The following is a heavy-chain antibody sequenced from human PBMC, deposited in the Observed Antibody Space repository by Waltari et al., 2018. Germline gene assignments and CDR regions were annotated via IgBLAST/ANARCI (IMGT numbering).Heavy chain of an antibody. CDR2: ISLENGKR. CDR3: ARYWPGTESADYMDV. J-gene: IGHJ6*03. V-gene: IGHV1-18*01. CDR1: DYTIAASG. Sequence: QVQLVQSGPEVREPGASLRVSCKASDYTIAASGISWVRQAPGQGLEWMGWISLENGKRTYEQRCQGRVTMTTDISTKTDYMELRSLRSDDTAVYYCARYWPGTESADYMDVWGKGTTVTVSS. D-gene: IGHD1-1*01.